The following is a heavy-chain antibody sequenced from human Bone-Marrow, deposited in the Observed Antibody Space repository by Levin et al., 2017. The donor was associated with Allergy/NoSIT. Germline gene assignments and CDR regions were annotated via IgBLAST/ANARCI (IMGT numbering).Heavy chain of an antibody. CDR1: GFTFDDYT. D-gene: IGHD6-6*01. V-gene: IGHV3-9*01. CDR2: INWKGNAK. Sequence: PGGSLRLSCAASGFTFDDYTMHWVRQAPGKGLEWVSSINWKGNAKDYADSVKGRFTISRDNAKNSLSLHMNSLRPEDTALYYCAKDSRTSSSMDYYYYHGMDVWGQGTTVTVSS. J-gene: IGHJ6*02. CDR3: AKDSRTSSSMDYYYYHGMDV.